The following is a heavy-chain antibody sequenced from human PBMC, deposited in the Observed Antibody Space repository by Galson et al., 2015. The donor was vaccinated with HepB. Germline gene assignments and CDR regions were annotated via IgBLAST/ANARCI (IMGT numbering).Heavy chain of an antibody. CDR1: GFTFSNYG. CDR2: IWKDGSNK. D-gene: IGHD5-18*01. V-gene: IGHV3-33*01. Sequence: SLRLSCAASGFTFSNYGVHWVRQAPGKGLEWVALIWKDGSNKYYADSVKGRFSISRDNSKNALYPQMNSLRAEDTAMYFCAREDRYTYIVSFDYWGQGARVTVSS. CDR3: AREDRYTYIVSFDY. J-gene: IGHJ4*02.